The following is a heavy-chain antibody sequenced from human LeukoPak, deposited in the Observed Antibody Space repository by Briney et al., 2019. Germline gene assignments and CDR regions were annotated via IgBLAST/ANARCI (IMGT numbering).Heavy chain of an antibody. CDR3: ARSGSDVLRFLEWLLSFDY. V-gene: IGHV3-21*01. CDR1: GFTFSSYS. J-gene: IGHJ4*02. CDR2: ISSSSSYI. Sequence: PGGSLRLSCAASGFTFSSYSMNWVRQAPGKGLEWVSSISSSSSYIYYADSVKGRSTISRDNAKNSLYLQMNSLRAEDTAVYYCARSGSDVLRFLEWLLSFDYWGQGTLVTVSS. D-gene: IGHD3-3*01.